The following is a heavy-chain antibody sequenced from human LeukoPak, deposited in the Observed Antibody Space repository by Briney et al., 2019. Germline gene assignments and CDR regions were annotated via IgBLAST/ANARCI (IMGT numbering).Heavy chain of an antibody. J-gene: IGHJ6*03. V-gene: IGHV1-46*01. D-gene: IGHD2-2*01. Sequence: ASVKVPCKASGYTFTSYYMHWVRQAPGQGLEGMGIINPSGGSTSYAQKLQGRVTMTTDTSTSTAYMELRSLRSDDTAVYYCARENRYCSSTSCHLMDVWGKGTTVTVSS. CDR3: ARENRYCSSTSCHLMDV. CDR2: INPSGGST. CDR1: GYTFTSYY.